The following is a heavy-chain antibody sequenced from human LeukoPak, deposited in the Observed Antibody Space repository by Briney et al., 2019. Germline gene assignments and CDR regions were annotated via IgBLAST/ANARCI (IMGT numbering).Heavy chain of an antibody. V-gene: IGHV3-15*01. CDR2: IKSKTYGATT. CDR3: TTDFFQGGSDY. J-gene: IGHJ4*02. CDR1: GFTFSSAW. Sequence: NPGGSLRRSCVASGFTFSSAWMNWVRQAPEKGLEWVGRIKSKTYGATTDYAAPVKGRFSISRDDSKNTLYLQMNGLKAEDTAIYFCTTDFFQGGSDYWGQGTLVTVSS. D-gene: IGHD3-10*01.